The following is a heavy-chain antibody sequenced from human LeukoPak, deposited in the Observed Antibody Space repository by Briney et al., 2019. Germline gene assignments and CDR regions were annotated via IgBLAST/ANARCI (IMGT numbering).Heavy chain of an antibody. CDR1: GFTFSSYG. CDR2: ISYDGSNK. D-gene: IGHD3-22*01. CDR3: ARAYYYDSSGYYRHYYMDV. J-gene: IGHJ6*03. Sequence: GGSLRLSCAASGFTFSSYGMHWVRQAPGKGLEWVAVISYDGSNKYYADSVKGRFTISRDNSKNTLYLQMNSLRAEDTAVYYCARAYYYDSSGYYRHYYMDVWGKGTTVTVSS. V-gene: IGHV3-30*03.